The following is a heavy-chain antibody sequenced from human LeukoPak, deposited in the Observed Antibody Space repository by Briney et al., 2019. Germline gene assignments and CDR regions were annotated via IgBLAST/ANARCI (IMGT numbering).Heavy chain of an antibody. Sequence: SETLSLTCTVSGGSISSSSYYWGWIRQPPGKGLEWIGSIYYSGSTYYNPSLKSRVTISVDTSKNQFSLKLSSVTAADTAVYYCARGGGRYSYGPFDYWGQGTLVTVSS. CDR2: IYYSGST. V-gene: IGHV4-39*01. CDR1: GGSISSSSYY. D-gene: IGHD5-18*01. CDR3: ARGGGRYSYGPFDY. J-gene: IGHJ4*02.